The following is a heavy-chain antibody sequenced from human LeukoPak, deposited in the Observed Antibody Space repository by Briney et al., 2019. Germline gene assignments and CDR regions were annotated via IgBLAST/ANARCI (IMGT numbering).Heavy chain of an antibody. J-gene: IGHJ4*02. CDR1: GFTFSYDN. CDR3: AKVPPLDY. Sequence: GGSLRLSCAVSGFTFSYDNMSGVRQAPGKGLEWVSAISGSGGSTYYADSVKGRFTISRDNSKNTLYLQMNSLRAEDTAVYYCAKVPPLDYWGQGTLVTVSS. CDR2: ISGSGGST. V-gene: IGHV3-23*01.